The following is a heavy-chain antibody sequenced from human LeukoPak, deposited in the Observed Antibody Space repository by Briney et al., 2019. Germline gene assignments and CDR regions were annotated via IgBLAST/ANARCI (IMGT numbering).Heavy chain of an antibody. J-gene: IGHJ6*02. Sequence: GGSLRLSCAASGFTFDDYAMHWVRQAPGKGLEWVSGISWNSGSIGYADSVKGRFTISGDNAKNSLYLQMNSLRAEDTALYYCAKDMAGYSSSYYGMDVWGQGTTVTVSS. CDR3: AKDMAGYSSSYYGMDV. D-gene: IGHD6-13*01. CDR2: ISWNSGSI. V-gene: IGHV3-9*01. CDR1: GFTFDDYA.